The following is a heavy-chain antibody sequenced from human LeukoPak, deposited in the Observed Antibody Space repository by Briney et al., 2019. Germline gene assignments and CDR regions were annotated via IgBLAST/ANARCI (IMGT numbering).Heavy chain of an antibody. CDR1: GGSINSGSYY. CDR3: ARGIYYYASDI. CDR2: ISYSGST. Sequence: SETLSLTCTVSGGSINSGSYYWGWIRQPPGKGLEWIGSISYSGSTYDNPSLKSRVTISVDTSKNQFSLKLSSVTAADTAVYYWARGIYYYASDIWGQGTMVTVSS. V-gene: IGHV4-39*07. D-gene: IGHD3-10*01. J-gene: IGHJ3*02.